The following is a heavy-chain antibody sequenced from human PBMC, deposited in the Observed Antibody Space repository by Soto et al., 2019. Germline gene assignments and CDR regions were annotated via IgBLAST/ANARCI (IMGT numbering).Heavy chain of an antibody. V-gene: IGHV3-11*06. Sequence: GGSLRLSCAASGFTFSDYYMSWIRQAPGKGLEWVSYISSSSSYTNYADSVKGRFTISRDNAKNSLYLQMNSLRAEDTAGYYCARTQQLVQLYYYYGMDVWGQGTTVTVS. CDR1: GFTFSDYY. J-gene: IGHJ6*02. D-gene: IGHD6-13*01. CDR2: ISSSSSYT. CDR3: ARTQQLVQLYYYYGMDV.